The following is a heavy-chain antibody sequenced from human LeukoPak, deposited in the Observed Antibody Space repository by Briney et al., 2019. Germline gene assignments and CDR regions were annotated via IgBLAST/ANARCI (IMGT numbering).Heavy chain of an antibody. CDR1: GFTFSSYA. Sequence: GGSLILSCAVSGFTFSSYAMSWARQAPGKGLEWVSAISGSGITTYYADSGKGRFTISRDNSKNTLYLQMNSLRAEDTAVYYCAKGWSYFDYWGQGTPVTVSS. D-gene: IGHD2-8*01. CDR2: ISGSGITT. CDR3: AKGWSYFDY. V-gene: IGHV3-23*01. J-gene: IGHJ4*02.